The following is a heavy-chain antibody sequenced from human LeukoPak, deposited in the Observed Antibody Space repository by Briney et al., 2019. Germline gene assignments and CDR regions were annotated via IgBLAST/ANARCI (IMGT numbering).Heavy chain of an antibody. V-gene: IGHV3-11*04. J-gene: IGHJ4*02. CDR1: GFTFGNAW. Sequence: PGGSLRLSCAASGFTFGNAWMTWVRQAPGKGLEWVSYISSSGSTIYYADSVKGRFTISRDNAKNSLYLQMNSLRAEDTAVYYCARGYYGSGSYLYFDYWGQGTLVTVSS. CDR2: ISSSGSTI. D-gene: IGHD3-10*01. CDR3: ARGYYGSGSYLYFDY.